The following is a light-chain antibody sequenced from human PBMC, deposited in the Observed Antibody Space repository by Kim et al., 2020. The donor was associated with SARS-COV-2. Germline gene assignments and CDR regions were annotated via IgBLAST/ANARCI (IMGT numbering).Light chain of an antibody. V-gene: IGLV4-69*01. CDR1: SGHSSFA. Sequence: SVTPTCPLSSGHSSFASAWLQQRPDKGPRYFMTLSSDGSPSKGGGIPDRFSGSSSGAERYLTISSLQSEDEADYYCQTWGTGIWVFGGGTQLTVL. J-gene: IGLJ3*02. CDR2: LSSDGSP. CDR3: QTWGTGIWV.